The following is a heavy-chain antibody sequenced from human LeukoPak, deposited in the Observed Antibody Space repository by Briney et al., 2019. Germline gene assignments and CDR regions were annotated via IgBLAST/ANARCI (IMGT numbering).Heavy chain of an antibody. CDR1: GGSTSSYY. CDR2: IYYSGST. CDR3: ASTYSSSWYNWFDP. Sequence: KPSETLSLTCTVSGGSTSSYYWSWIRQPPGKGLEWIGYIYYSGSTNYNPSLKSRVTISVDTSKNQFSLKLSSVTAADTAVYYCASTYSSSWYNWFDPWGQGTLVTVSS. V-gene: IGHV4-59*01. D-gene: IGHD6-13*01. J-gene: IGHJ5*02.